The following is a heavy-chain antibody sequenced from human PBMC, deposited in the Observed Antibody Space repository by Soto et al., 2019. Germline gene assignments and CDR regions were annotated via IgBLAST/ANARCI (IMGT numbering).Heavy chain of an antibody. V-gene: IGHV3-11*01. CDR2: ISSSGSTI. CDR3: AREDIVVVPAARGNWFDP. D-gene: IGHD2-2*01. Sequence: PGGSLRLSCAASGFTFSDYYMSWIRQAPGKGLEWVSYISSSGSTIYYADSVKGRFTISRDNAKNSLYLQMNSLRAEDTAVYYCAREDIVVVPAARGNWFDPWGQGTLVTVSS. CDR1: GFTFSDYY. J-gene: IGHJ5*02.